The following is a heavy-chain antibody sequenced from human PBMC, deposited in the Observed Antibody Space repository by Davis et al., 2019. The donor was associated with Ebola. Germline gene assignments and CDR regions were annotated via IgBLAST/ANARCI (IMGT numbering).Heavy chain of an antibody. J-gene: IGHJ5*02. CDR1: GGSFSGYY. CDR2: INHSGST. Sequence: GSLRLSCAVYGGSFSGYYWSWIRQPPGKGLEWIGEINHSGSTNYNPSLKSRVTISVDTSKNQFSLKLSSVTAADTAVYYCARAYSSSWYGENWFDPWGQGTLVTVSS. D-gene: IGHD6-13*01. V-gene: IGHV4-34*01. CDR3: ARAYSSSWYGENWFDP.